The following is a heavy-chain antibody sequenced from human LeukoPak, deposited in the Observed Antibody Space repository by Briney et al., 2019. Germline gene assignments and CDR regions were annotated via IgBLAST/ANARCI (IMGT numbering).Heavy chain of an antibody. CDR2: IRYDGSNK. V-gene: IGHV3-30*02. J-gene: IGHJ4*02. CDR3: AKGTGGWPYYFDY. D-gene: IGHD2-8*02. CDR1: GFTFSSYG. Sequence: GGSLRLSCAASGFTFSSYGMHWVRQAPGKGLEWVAFIRYDGSNKYYADSVKGRFTISRDNSKNTLYLQMNSLRAEDTAVYYCAKGTGGWPYYFDYWGQGTLVTVSS.